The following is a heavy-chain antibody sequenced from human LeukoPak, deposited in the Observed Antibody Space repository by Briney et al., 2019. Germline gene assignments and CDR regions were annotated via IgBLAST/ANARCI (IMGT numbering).Heavy chain of an antibody. V-gene: IGHV4-59*12. CDR3: ATRPPGKSYLPYFDY. CDR2: IYYTGTT. D-gene: IGHD3-16*01. J-gene: IGHJ4*02. CDR1: GASIRSYY. Sequence: SETLSLTCTVSGASIRSYYWSWIRQLPGQGLEWIGYIYYTGTTNHNPSLRSRVTIAVDTFKNQFSLKPTSVTAADTAVYYCATRPPGKSYLPYFDYWGRGTLVTVSS.